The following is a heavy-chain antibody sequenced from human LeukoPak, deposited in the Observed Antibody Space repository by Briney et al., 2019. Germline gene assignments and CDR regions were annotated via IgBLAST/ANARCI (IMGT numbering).Heavy chain of an antibody. J-gene: IGHJ4*02. D-gene: IGHD3-16*02. CDR1: GGSISSYY. CDR3: VVLPAH. CDR2: IYYSGST. V-gene: IGHV4-59*08. Sequence: PSETQSLTCTVPGGSISSYYWSWIRQPPGKGLEWIGYIYYSGSTNYNPSLKSRVTISVDTSKNQFSLKLSSVTAADTAVYYCVVLPAHWGQGTLVTVSS.